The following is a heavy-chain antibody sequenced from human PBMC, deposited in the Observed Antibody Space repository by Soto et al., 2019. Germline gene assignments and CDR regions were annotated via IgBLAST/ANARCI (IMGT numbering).Heavy chain of an antibody. V-gene: IGHV3-23*01. J-gene: IGHJ4*02. CDR2: ISSDGDST. CDR3: ARDPSTGNADY. D-gene: IGHD1-1*01. Sequence: GGSLRLSCAASGFTFSSYALNWFRQSPGKGLEWVSTISSDGDSTYYVDSVKGRFTVSRDNSKNTMYLQMNSLRADDTALYFCARDPSTGNADYWGQGTLVTVSS. CDR1: GFTFSSYA.